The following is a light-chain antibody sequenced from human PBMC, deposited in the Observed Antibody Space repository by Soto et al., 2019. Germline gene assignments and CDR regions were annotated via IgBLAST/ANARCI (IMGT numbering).Light chain of an antibody. CDR2: DVS. V-gene: IGLV2-14*03. CDR1: SSNVGTYNT. J-gene: IGLJ3*02. CDR3: TADTSTNTPPLV. Sequence: QSALAQPASVSASPGQSITISCTGTSSNVGTYNTVSWYQQHPGKAPKLLIYDVSNRPSGVSIRLSGSKSGNTASPTISGLPAEDEADYSCTADTSTNTPPLVLGGVTKLTVL.